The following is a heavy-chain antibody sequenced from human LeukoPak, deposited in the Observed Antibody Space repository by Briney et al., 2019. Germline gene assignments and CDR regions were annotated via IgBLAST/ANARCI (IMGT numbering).Heavy chain of an antibody. CDR2: INPNSGGT. CDR1: GYTFTGYY. J-gene: IGHJ4*02. V-gene: IGHV1-2*02. CDR3: ARDGCTNGVCYDY. Sequence: GASVKVSCKASGYTFTGYYMHWVRQAPGQGLEWMGWINPNSGGTNYAQKFQGRVTMTRDTSISTAHMELSRLRSDDTAVYYCARDGCTNGVCYDYWGQGTLVTVSS. D-gene: IGHD2-8*01.